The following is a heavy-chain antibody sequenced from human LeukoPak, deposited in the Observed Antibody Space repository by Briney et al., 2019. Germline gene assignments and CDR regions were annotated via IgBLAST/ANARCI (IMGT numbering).Heavy chain of an antibody. CDR1: GFTFSSYG. CDR2: IRYDGSNT. D-gene: IGHD2-15*01. Sequence: HPGGSLRLSCAASGFTFSSYGMHWVRQAPGKGLEWVAFIRYDGSNTYYADSVKGRFTISRDNSKNTLYLQMNSLRAEDTAVYYCAKTLLGYCSGGSCYSDYWGQGTLVTVSS. J-gene: IGHJ4*02. CDR3: AKTLLGYCSGGSCYSDY. V-gene: IGHV3-30*02.